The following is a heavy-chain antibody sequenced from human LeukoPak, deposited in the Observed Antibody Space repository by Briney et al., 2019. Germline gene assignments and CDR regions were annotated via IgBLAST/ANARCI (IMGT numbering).Heavy chain of an antibody. CDR3: AKDSVYDYDFDY. J-gene: IGHJ4*02. CDR2: ISASGGST. D-gene: IGHD5/OR15-5a*01. V-gene: IGHV3-23*01. Sequence: GGSLRLSCAASGFTFSSYSMNWVRQAPGKGLEWVSTISASGGSTYYADSVKGRFTISRDNSKNTLYLQMNSLRADDTAVYYCAKDSVYDYDFDYWGQGTLVTVSS. CDR1: GFTFSSYS.